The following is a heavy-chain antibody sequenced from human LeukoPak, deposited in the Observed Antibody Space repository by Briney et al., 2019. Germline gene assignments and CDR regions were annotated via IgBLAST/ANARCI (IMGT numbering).Heavy chain of an antibody. CDR2: INAGNGNT. V-gene: IGHV1-3*01. CDR3: ARYYYGSAQPDAFDI. Sequence: ASVKVSCKASGYTFTSYAMHWVRQAPGQRLEWMGWINAGNGNTKYSQKFQGRVTITRDTSASTAYMELSSLRSEDTAVYYCARYYYGSAQPDAFDIWGQGTMVTVSS. CDR1: GYTFTSYA. J-gene: IGHJ3*02. D-gene: IGHD3-10*01.